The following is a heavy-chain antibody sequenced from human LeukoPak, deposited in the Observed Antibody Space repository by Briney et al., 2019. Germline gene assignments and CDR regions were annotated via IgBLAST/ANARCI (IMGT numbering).Heavy chain of an antibody. CDR1: GFTFSSYS. V-gene: IGHV3-21*01. J-gene: IGHJ5*02. CDR3: ARGGEYVLRFLEWSPYNWFDP. D-gene: IGHD3-3*01. CDR2: ISSSSSYI. Sequence: GGSLRLSCAASGFTFSSYSTNWVRQAPGKGLEWDSSISSSSSYIYYADSVKGRFTISRDNAKNSLYLQMNSLRAEDTAVYYCARGGEYVLRFLEWSPYNWFDPWGQGTLVTVSS.